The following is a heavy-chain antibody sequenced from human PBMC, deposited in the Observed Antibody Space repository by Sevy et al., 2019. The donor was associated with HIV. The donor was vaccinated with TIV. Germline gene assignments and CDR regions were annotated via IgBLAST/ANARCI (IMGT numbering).Heavy chain of an antibody. Sequence: GGSLRLSCAASGFTFNDYYLSWMRQAPGKGLEWVSYISGSGSGKFYADSVKGRFTISRDNAKNSLYLQMNSLRAEDTAVYYCARVAMVATMVDFWGRGTLVTVSS. CDR1: GFTFNDYY. J-gene: IGHJ4*02. V-gene: IGHV3-11*01. CDR3: ARVAMVATMVDF. D-gene: IGHD5-12*01. CDR2: ISGSGSGK.